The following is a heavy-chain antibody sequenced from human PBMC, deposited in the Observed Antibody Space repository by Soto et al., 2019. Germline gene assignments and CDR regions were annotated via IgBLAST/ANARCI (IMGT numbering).Heavy chain of an antibody. D-gene: IGHD3-3*01. CDR1: GYTFTSYD. Sequence: ASVKVSCKASGYTFTSYDINWVRQATGQGLEWMGWMNPNSGNTGYAQKFQGRVTMTGNTSISTAYMELSSLRSEDTAVYYCARGGPYYDFWSGYWGHYYGMDVWGQGTTVTVSS. CDR3: ARGGPYYDFWSGYWGHYYGMDV. V-gene: IGHV1-8*01. J-gene: IGHJ6*02. CDR2: MNPNSGNT.